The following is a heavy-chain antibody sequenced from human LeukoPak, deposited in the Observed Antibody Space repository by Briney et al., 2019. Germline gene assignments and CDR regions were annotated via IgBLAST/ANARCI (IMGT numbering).Heavy chain of an antibody. CDR2: ISSSGNSI. J-gene: IGHJ4*02. D-gene: IGHD6-13*01. Sequence: GGSLRLSCAASGFTFGDYYMSWIRQAPGKGLEWVSYISSSGNSISYADSVKGRFTISRDNAKNSLFLQMNSLRAEDTAVYYCAIDQVSIAGTGIDYWGQGTLVTVSS. CDR1: GFTFGDYY. V-gene: IGHV3-11*04. CDR3: AIDQVSIAGTGIDY.